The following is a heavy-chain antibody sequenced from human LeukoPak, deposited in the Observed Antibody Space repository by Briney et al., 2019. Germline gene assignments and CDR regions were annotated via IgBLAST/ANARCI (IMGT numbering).Heavy chain of an antibody. CDR2: ISSSGSTI. J-gene: IGHJ4*02. CDR3: GAAGRGFDY. D-gene: IGHD6-13*01. V-gene: IGHV3-48*03. CDR1: GFTFSSYE. Sequence: PGGSLRLSCAASGFTFSSYEMNWVRQAPGKGLEWVSYISSSGSTIYYADSVKGRFTISRDNAKNSLYLQMNSLRAEDTAVYYCGAAGRGFDYWGQGTLVTVSS.